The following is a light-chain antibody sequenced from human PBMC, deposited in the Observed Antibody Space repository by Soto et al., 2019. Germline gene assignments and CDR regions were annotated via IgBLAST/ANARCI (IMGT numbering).Light chain of an antibody. CDR3: MQATQLPT. V-gene: IGKV2-24*01. CDR1: QSLVQTDGNTY. J-gene: IGKJ2*01. CDR2: QVS. Sequence: VVMTQTPLSSPVTLGQSASISCRSSQSLVQTDGNTYLSWFHQRPGQPPRLLIYQVSNRLSGVPDRFSGSGAGTDFTLKISRVEAEDVGLYHCMQATQLPTFGQGPKLEIK.